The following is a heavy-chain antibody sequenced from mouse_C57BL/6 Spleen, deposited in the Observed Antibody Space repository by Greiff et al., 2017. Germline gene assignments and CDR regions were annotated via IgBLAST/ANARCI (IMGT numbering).Heavy chain of an antibody. D-gene: IGHD2-3*01. CDR3: ARDDDGYSHWYFDV. J-gene: IGHJ1*03. V-gene: IGHV5-16*01. CDR1: GFTFSDYY. Sequence: EVQRVESEGGLVQPGSSMKLSCTASGFTFSDYYMAWVRQVPEKGLEWVANINYDGSSTYYLDSLKSRFIISRDNAKNILYLQMSSLKSEDTATYYCARDDDGYSHWYFDVWGTGTTVTVSS. CDR2: INYDGSST.